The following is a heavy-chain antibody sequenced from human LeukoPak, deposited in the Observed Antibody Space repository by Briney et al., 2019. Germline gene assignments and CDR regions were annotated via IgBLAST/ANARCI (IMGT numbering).Heavy chain of an antibody. D-gene: IGHD3-9*01. CDR2: ITGSGGTT. V-gene: IGHV3-23*01. J-gene: IGHJ4*02. CDR3: AKWGDYDILTGYYDSDY. CDR1: GFPFNNYA. Sequence: QSGGSLLLSCAASGFPFNNYAMSWVRQAPGKGLEWVSAITGSGGTTFYADSVKGRFTISRENSKNTLYLQMNSLRAEDTAVYYCAKWGDYDILTGYYDSDYWGQGTPVTVSS.